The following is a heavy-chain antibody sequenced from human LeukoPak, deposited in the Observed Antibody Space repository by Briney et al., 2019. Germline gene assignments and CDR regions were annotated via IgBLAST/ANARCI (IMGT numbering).Heavy chain of an antibody. CDR3: TRRSPVQATDY. Sequence: GGSLRLSCAASGFTFSGSAMHWVRQASGKGLEWVGRIRSKANSYATAYAASVKGRFTISRDDSKNTAYLQMNSLKTEDTAVYYCTRRSPVQATDYWGQGTLVTVSS. V-gene: IGHV3-73*01. D-gene: IGHD1-1*01. CDR2: IRSKANSYAT. J-gene: IGHJ4*02. CDR1: GFTFSGSA.